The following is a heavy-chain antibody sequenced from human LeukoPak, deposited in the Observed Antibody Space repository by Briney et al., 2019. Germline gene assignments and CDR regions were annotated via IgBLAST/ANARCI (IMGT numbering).Heavy chain of an antibody. CDR2: VNPNSGAT. CDR3: SRGPRFDP. Sequence: GASVKVSCKTSGYSFNIYEINWVGQATGQGLEWMGWVNPNSGATDYAQKFQGRLPITRNTSISTAYMELSGLRLEDTAVYYCSRGPRFDPWGQGTQVTVSS. J-gene: IGHJ5*02. V-gene: IGHV1-8*01. CDR1: GYSFNIYE.